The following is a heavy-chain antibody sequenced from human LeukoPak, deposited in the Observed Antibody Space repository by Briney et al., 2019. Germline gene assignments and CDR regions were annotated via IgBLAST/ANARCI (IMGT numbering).Heavy chain of an antibody. CDR3: ARDEYYYDSSGYRCFDY. J-gene: IGHJ4*02. CDR2: INSDGSST. CDR1: GFTFSSYS. Sequence: TGGSLRLSCAASGFTFSSYSMNWVRQAPGKGLVWVSRINSDGSSTSYADSVKGRFTISRDNAKNTLYLQMNSLRAEDTAVYYCARDEYYYDSSGYRCFDYWGQGTLVTVSS. V-gene: IGHV3-74*01. D-gene: IGHD3-22*01.